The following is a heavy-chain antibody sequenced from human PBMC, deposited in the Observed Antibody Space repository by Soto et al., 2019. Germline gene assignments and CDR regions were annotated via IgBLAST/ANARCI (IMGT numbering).Heavy chain of an antibody. V-gene: IGHV1-69*06. J-gene: IGHJ6*02. CDR2: IIPIFGTA. CDR3: ARDQGDVAAAGSFSYYYGMDV. CDR1: GGTFSSYA. D-gene: IGHD6-13*01. Sequence: QVQLVQSGAEVKKPGSSVKVSCKASGGTFSSYAISWVRQAPGQGLEWMGGIIPIFGTANYAQTFQGRVTITADKSTSTAYMELSSLRSEDTAVYYCARDQGDVAAAGSFSYYYGMDVWGQGTTVTVSS.